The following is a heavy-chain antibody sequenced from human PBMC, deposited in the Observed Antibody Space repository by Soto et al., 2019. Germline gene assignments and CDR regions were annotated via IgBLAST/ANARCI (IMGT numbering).Heavy chain of an antibody. CDR3: ARSYGPGSSRQNWFDP. CDR1: GGSISSSDY. V-gene: IGHV4-39*01. D-gene: IGHD3-10*01. CDR2: IYYSGST. J-gene: IGHJ5*02. Sequence: PSETLSLTCTVSGGSISSSDYWGWIRQPPGKGLEWIGSIYYSGSTYYNPSLKSRVTISVDTSKNQFSLNLVSMIAADTAVYYCARSYGPGSSRQNWFDPWGQGTLVTVSS.